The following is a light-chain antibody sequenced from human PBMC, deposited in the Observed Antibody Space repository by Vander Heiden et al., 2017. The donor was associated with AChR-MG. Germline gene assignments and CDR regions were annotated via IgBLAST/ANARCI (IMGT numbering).Light chain of an antibody. Sequence: SSVLTQPPSVSVAPGRTATITFGGNNIGSKSVHWYWQKRGQAPGMVVYDDSDRPSGIPERISGSNSGNTATVTISRVEAGDEGDYYCQVGDRVSDPVVFGGGTKLTVL. CDR2: DDS. V-gene: IGLV3-21*02. CDR3: QVGDRVSDPVV. CDR1: NIGSKS. J-gene: IGLJ2*01.